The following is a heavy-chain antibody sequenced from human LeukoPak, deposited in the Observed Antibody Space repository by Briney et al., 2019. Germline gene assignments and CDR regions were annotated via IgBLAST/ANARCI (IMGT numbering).Heavy chain of an antibody. J-gene: IGHJ4*02. CDR3: ARYRGTFDY. Sequence: SETLSLTCTVSGGSISSYYWSWIRQPPGKGLEWIGYIYYSGSTNYNPSLKSRVTISVDTSKNQFSLELSSVTAADTAVYYCARYRGTFDYWGQGTLVTVSS. CDR1: GGSISSYY. CDR2: IYYSGST. D-gene: IGHD1-1*01. V-gene: IGHV4-59*01.